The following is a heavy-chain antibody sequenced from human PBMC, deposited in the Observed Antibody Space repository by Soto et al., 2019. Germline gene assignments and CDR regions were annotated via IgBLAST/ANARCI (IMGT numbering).Heavy chain of an antibody. CDR3: ARAVGATHFDY. V-gene: IGHV4-39*01. D-gene: IGHD1-26*01. CDR1: GGSISSSSYY. CDR2: IYYSGST. J-gene: IGHJ4*02. Sequence: SETLSLTCTVSGGSISSSSYYWGWIRQPPGKGLEWIGSIYYSGSTYYNPSLKSRVTISVDTSKNQFSLKLSSVTAADTAVYYCARAVGATHFDYWGQGTLVTVPQ.